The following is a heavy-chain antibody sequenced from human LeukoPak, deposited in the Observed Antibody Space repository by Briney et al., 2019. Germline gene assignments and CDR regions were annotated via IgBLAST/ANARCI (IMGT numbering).Heavy chain of an antibody. J-gene: IGHJ6*02. CDR3: ARADSSSWYHSPYYYYGMVV. Sequence: PSETLSLTCAVYGGSFSGYYWSWIRQPPGKGLEWMGEINHSGSTNYNPSLKSRVTISVDTSKNQFSLKLSSVTAADTAVYYCARADSSSWYHSPYYYYGMVVWGQGTTVIVSS. CDR2: INHSGST. D-gene: IGHD6-13*01. CDR1: GGSFSGYY. V-gene: IGHV4-34*01.